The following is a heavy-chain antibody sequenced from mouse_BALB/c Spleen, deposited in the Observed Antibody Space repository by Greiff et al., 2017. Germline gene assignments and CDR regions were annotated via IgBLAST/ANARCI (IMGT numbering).Heavy chain of an antibody. V-gene: IGHV3-2*02. Sequence: EVKLMESGPGLVKPSQSLSLTCTVTGYSITSDYAWNWIRQFPGNKLEWMGYISYSGSTSYNPSLKSRISITRDTSKNQFFLQLNSVTTEDTATYYCARNSIYDGLWYFDVWGAGTTVTVSS. J-gene: IGHJ1*01. D-gene: IGHD2-3*01. CDR3: ARNSIYDGLWYFDV. CDR2: ISYSGST. CDR1: GYSITSDYA.